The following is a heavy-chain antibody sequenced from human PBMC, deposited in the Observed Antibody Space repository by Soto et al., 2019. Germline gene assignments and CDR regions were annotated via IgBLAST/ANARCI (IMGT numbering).Heavy chain of an antibody. V-gene: IGHV3-23*01. CDR1: GLSIGSSA. J-gene: IGHJ5*02. CDR2: IRGSGGST. CDR3: AKVIAAAGTGYWFDP. Sequence: EVQLLESGGGLVQPGGSLRLSCAASGLSIGSSAMSWVRQAPGKGLEWVSMIRGSGGSTYYADSVKGRFTISRDNSKNTLYLQMNSLRAEDTAGYYCAKVIAAAGTGYWFDPWGQGTLVTVSS. D-gene: IGHD6-13*01.